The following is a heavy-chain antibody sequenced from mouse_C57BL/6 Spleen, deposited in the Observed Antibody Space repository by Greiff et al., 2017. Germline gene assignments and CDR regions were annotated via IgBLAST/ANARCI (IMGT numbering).Heavy chain of an antibody. CDR2: IDPENGDT. J-gene: IGHJ4*01. Sequence: EVKLVESGAELVRPGASVKLSCTASGFNIKDDYMHWVKQRPEQGLEWIGWIDPENGDTEYASKFQGKATITADTSSNTAYLQLSSLTSEDTAVYYCTTGGGYYFYAMDYWGQGTSVTVAS. V-gene: IGHV14-4*01. CDR3: TTGGGYYFYAMDY. CDR1: GFNIKDDY. D-gene: IGHD2-3*01.